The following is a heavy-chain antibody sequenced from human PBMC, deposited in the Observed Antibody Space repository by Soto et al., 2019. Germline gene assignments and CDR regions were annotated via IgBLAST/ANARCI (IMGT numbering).Heavy chain of an antibody. CDR3: ASVPIWCGSSSCYTEGFDS. CDR1: GFVFSDYS. J-gene: IGHJ4*02. V-gene: IGHV3-23*01. CDR2: ISAGGSDT. D-gene: IGHD2-2*01. Sequence: GGSLRLSCVASGFVFSDYSMSWVRQAPGKGLEWVSAISAGGSDTYYADSVKGRFTVSRVNSESTLYLQMNTLRAEDTAIYYCASVPIWCGSSSCYTEGFDSWGQGTLVTVSS.